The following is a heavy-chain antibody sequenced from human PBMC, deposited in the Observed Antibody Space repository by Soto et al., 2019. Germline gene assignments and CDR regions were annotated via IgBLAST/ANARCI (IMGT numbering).Heavy chain of an antibody. D-gene: IGHD3-10*01. Sequence: VKVSCKASGGTFSSYTISWVRQAPGQGLEWMGRIIPILGIANYAQKFQGRVTITADKSTSTAYMELSSLRSEDTAVYYCASYGLGTKVSSSYFDYWGQGTLVTVSS. CDR3: ASYGLGTKVSSSYFDY. CDR1: GGTFSSYT. J-gene: IGHJ4*02. CDR2: IIPILGIA. V-gene: IGHV1-69*02.